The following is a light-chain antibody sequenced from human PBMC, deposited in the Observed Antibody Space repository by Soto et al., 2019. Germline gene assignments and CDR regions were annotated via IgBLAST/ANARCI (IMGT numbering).Light chain of an antibody. CDR1: SSDVGGYNY. CDR3: SSYTRSSTPLYD. CDR2: DVS. V-gene: IGLV2-14*01. Sequence: QSALTQPASVSGSPGQSITISCTGTSSDVGGYNYVSWYQQHPGKAPKLMIYDVSNRPSGVSNRFSGSKSGNTASLTISGLQAEDEADYYCSSYTRSSTPLYDFGTGTKLTVL. J-gene: IGLJ1*01.